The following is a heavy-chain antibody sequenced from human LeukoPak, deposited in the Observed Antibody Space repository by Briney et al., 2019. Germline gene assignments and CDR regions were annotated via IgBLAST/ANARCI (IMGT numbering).Heavy chain of an antibody. CDR1: GFTFSSYG. CDR3: AKAPRGYYGDFYYFDY. Sequence: GGSLRLSCAASGFTFSSYGMHWVRQAPGKGLEWVAVISYDGSNKYYADSVKGRFTISRDNSKNTLYLQMNSLRAEDTAVYYCAKAPRGYYGDFYYFDYWGQGTLVTVSS. V-gene: IGHV3-30*18. D-gene: IGHD4-17*01. J-gene: IGHJ4*02. CDR2: ISYDGSNK.